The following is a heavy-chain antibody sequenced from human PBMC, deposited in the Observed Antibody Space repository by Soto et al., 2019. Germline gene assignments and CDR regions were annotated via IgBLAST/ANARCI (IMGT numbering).Heavy chain of an antibody. CDR3: VRHSGKIASSLGHRSFDY. D-gene: IGHD6-13*01. Sequence: GESLKISCEASGYTFTNYLIGWVRQMPVTGLEWMGIIYPRDSDTRYSPSFQEQVTMSVDKSIGTAYLQWSSLKASDTAMYYCVRHSGKIASSLGHRSFDYFGQRTLVTFCS. CDR1: GYTFTNYL. V-gene: IGHV5-51*01. CDR2: IYPRDSDT. J-gene: IGHJ4*02.